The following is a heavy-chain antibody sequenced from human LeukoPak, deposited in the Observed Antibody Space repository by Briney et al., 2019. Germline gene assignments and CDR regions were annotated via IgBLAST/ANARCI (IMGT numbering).Heavy chain of an antibody. CDR1: GFTFSSYA. D-gene: IGHD3-10*01. CDR3: ARGLWFGELFSLGY. V-gene: IGHV3-30-3*01. J-gene: IGHJ4*02. Sequence: GGSLRLSCAASGFTFSSYAMHWVRQAPGKGLEWVAVISYDGSNKYYADSVKGRFTTSRDNSKNTLYLQMNSLRAEDTAVYYCARGLWFGELFSLGYWGQGTLVTVSS. CDR2: ISYDGSNK.